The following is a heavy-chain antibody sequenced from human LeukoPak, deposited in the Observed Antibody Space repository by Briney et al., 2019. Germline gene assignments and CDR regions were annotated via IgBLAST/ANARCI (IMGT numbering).Heavy chain of an antibody. CDR3: ARPHSGSYLDY. J-gene: IGHJ4*02. CDR2: IYSGGST. D-gene: IGHD1-26*01. CDR1: GFTVSSNY. Sequence: GGSLRLSCAASGFTVSSNYMSWVRQAPGKGLEWVSVIYSGGSTYYADSVKGRFTISRDNSKNTLYLQMNSLRAEDTAVYYCARPHSGSYLDYWGQGTLVTVSS. V-gene: IGHV3-66*04.